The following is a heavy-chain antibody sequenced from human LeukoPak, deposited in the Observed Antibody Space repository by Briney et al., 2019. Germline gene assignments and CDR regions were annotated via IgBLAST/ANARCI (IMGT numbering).Heavy chain of an antibody. V-gene: IGHV1-18*01. Sequence: ASVKVSCKASGYTFTSYGISWVRQAPGQGLEWMGWISAYNGNTNYAQKLQGRVTMTTDTSTSTAYMELRSLRSDDTAVYYCARETSSGWYARDYYYYMDVWGKRTTVTVSS. D-gene: IGHD6-19*01. CDR2: ISAYNGNT. CDR3: ARETSSGWYARDYYYYMDV. CDR1: GYTFTSYG. J-gene: IGHJ6*03.